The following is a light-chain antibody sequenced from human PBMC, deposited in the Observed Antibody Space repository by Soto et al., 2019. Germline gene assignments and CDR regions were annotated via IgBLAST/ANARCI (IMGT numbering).Light chain of an antibody. J-gene: IGKJ1*01. Sequence: EVVLTQSPGTLSLSRGERATLSCRASERIYSAYLGWYQQKPGQAPRLLIYGTSSRATGIPDRFSGSGSGTDFTLTISRLEPEDVAVYYCQQYEAVVTFGQGTKVDIK. CDR3: QQYEAVVT. CDR1: ERIYSAY. CDR2: GTS. V-gene: IGKV3-20*01.